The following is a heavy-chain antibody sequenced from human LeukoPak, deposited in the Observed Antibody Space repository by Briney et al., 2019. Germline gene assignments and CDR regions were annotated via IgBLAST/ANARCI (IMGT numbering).Heavy chain of an antibody. CDR2: IKQDGTEK. J-gene: IGHJ4*02. CDR1: GFTFSNYA. V-gene: IGHV3-7*03. Sequence: PGKSLRLSCAASGFTFSNYAMYWVRQAPGMGPEWLANIKQDGTEKFYMASVRGRFIISRDNAKSSLYLQMNSLRVEDTAVYYCARDCGGGAPCFDSWGQGTLVTVSS. CDR3: ARDCGGGAPCFDS. D-gene: IGHD3-16*01.